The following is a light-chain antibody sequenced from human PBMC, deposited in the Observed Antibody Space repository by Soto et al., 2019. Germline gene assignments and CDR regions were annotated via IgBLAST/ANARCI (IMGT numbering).Light chain of an antibody. V-gene: IGKV1-5*03. Sequence: DIQMTQSPSTLSASVGDRVTITCRASQSISRWLDWYQQKPGKAPKLLIYKASSLDSGVPSRFSGSGSGTEFTLTISSLQPDDFATYYCQQYNSYPYTFGQGTKLEIK. CDR2: KAS. J-gene: IGKJ2*01. CDR1: QSISRW. CDR3: QQYNSYPYT.